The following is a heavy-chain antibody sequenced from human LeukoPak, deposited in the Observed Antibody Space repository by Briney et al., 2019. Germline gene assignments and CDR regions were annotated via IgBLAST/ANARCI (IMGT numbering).Heavy chain of an antibody. V-gene: IGHV4-39*07. CDR3: ATDMIRGDLGY. CDR2: IYFSGNT. CDR1: GNSISTSKSY. J-gene: IGHJ4*02. Sequence: SETLSLTCTVSGNSISTSKSYWGWFRQPPLKGLEWIGSIYFSGNTYYNASLKSRVTISVDTSKNQFSLKLSSVTAADTAVYYCATDMIRGDLGYWGQGTLVTVSS. D-gene: IGHD3-10*01.